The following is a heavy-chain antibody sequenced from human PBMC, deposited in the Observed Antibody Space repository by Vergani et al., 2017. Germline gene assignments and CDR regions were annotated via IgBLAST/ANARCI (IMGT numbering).Heavy chain of an antibody. CDR1: GDSIISSGYY. CDR2: IYHSGST. D-gene: IGHD6-13*01. CDR3: ARHLRQQPNDY. V-gene: IGHV4-38-2*02. Sequence: QMQLQESGPGLVKASETLSLTCTVSGDSIISSGYYWGWIRQPPGKGLEWIGSIYHSGSTYYNPSLKSRVTISVDTSKNQFSLKLSSVPAADTAVYYCARHLRQQPNDYWGQGTLVTVSS. J-gene: IGHJ4*02.